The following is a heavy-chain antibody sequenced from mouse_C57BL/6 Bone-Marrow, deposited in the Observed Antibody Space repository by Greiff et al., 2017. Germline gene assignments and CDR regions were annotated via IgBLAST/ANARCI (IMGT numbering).Heavy chain of an antibody. CDR1: GFTFSDFY. Sequence: EVQLVDSGGGLVQSGRSLRLSCATSGFTFSDFYMEWVRQAPGKGLEWIAASRNKANDYTTEYSASVKGRFIVSRDTSQSILYLQMNALRAEDTAIYYCARDARENDGSRGFAYWGQGTLVTVSA. CDR3: ARDARENDGSRGFAY. CDR2: SRNKANDYTT. J-gene: IGHJ3*01. D-gene: IGHD1-1*01. V-gene: IGHV7-1*01.